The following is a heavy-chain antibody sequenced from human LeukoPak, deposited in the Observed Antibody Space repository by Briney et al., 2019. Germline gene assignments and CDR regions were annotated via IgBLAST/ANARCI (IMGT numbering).Heavy chain of an antibody. CDR3: ARGLGYCTSTTCLLPFDY. Sequence: GGSLRLSCAASGFTFSSYSVNWVRQAPGKGLEWVSYISTGSQTIYYADSVKGRFTISRDNAKNSLYLQMNSLRAEDTAMYYCARGLGYCTSTTCLLPFDYWGQGTLVTVSS. V-gene: IGHV3-48*01. CDR2: ISTGSQTI. D-gene: IGHD2-2*01. CDR1: GFTFSSYS. J-gene: IGHJ4*02.